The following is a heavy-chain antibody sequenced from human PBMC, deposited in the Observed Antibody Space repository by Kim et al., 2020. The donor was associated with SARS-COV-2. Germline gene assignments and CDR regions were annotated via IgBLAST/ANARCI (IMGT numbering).Heavy chain of an antibody. CDR1: GGSISSSNW. J-gene: IGHJ6*03. CDR3: ARDRLSLELLQSGRGPSYMDV. CDR2: IYHSGST. V-gene: IGHV4-4*02. D-gene: IGHD1-26*01. Sequence: SETLSLTCAVSGGSISSSNWWSWVRQPPGKGLEWIGEIYHSGSTNYNPSLKSRVTISVDKSKNQFSLKLSSVTAADTAVYYCARDRLSLELLQSGRGPSYMDVWGKGTTVTVSS.